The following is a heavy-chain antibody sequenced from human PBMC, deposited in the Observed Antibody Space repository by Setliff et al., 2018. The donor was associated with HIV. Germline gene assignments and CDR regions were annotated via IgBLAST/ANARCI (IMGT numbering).Heavy chain of an antibody. D-gene: IGHD3-10*01. J-gene: IGHJ6*03. CDR2: ISGSGSTT. CDR1: GFRFNIYA. V-gene: IGHV3-23*01. Sequence: GGSLRLSCAASGFRFNIYAMTWVRQAPGKGLQWVSSISGSGSTTNYADSVKGRFTISRDNSKSTLYLQMNSLRDGDTATYYCARARGSVGYYGSGTMYHMGVWGKGTTVTVSS. CDR3: ARARGSVGYYGSGTMYHMGV.